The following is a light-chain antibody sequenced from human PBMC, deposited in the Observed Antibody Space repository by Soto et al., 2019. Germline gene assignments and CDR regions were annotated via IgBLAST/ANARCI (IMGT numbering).Light chain of an antibody. Sequence: DIQMTQSPSSLSASVGDRVTITCRASQTISRYLHWYQQQPGKVPKLLIYAASNLQSGVPSRFSGSGSGTDFTLTITTLQPEDFSTYYCQQTYSMPLTFGGGTKVEIK. J-gene: IGKJ4*01. CDR1: QTISRY. CDR2: AAS. V-gene: IGKV1-39*01. CDR3: QQTYSMPLT.